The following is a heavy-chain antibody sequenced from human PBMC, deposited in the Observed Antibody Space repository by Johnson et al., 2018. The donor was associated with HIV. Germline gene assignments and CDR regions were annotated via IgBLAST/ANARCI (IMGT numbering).Heavy chain of an antibody. CDR3: TTAGYTLSDAFDI. Sequence: VQLVESGGGLIKPGGSLRLSCAASGVTFSNAWMSWVRQAPGKGLEWVGRIKSKTDGGTTDYAAPVKGRFTISRDDSKNNLYLQMNSLKTEDTAVYYCTTAGYTLSDAFDIWGHGLMVTVSS. D-gene: IGHD2-2*02. CDR2: IKSKTDGGTT. V-gene: IGHV3-15*01. CDR1: GVTFSNAW. J-gene: IGHJ3*02.